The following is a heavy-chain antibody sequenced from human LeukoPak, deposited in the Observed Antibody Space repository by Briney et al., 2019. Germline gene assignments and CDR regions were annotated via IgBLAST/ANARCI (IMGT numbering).Heavy chain of an antibody. D-gene: IGHD6-19*01. CDR1: GFTVSSNY. J-gene: IGHJ4*02. CDR3: ARDPGRAEAVVGTGY. Sequence: GGSLRLSCAASGFTVSSNYMSWVRQAPGKGLEWVSVIYSGGSTYYADSVKGRFTISRHNSTNTLYLQMNSLRAEDTAVYYCARDPGRAEAVVGTGYWGEGTLVAVSS. CDR2: IYSGGST. V-gene: IGHV3-53*01.